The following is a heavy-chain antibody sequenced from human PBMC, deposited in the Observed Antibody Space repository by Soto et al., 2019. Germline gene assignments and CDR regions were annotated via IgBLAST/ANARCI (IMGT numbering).Heavy chain of an antibody. CDR1: GGTFGSYV. V-gene: IGHV1-69*01. CDR2: IIPIPGTA. CDR3: ARSQGSSTSLEIYYYYYYGMDV. Sequence: QVKLFKSGAEVKKPGSSVKVSCKASGGTFGSYVISWVRQAPGQGLGWLGGIIPIPGTATYAQKFRVRVTIAADESTSTAYMELSSLRSEDTAVYYCARSQGSSTSLEIYYYYYYGMDVWGQGTTVTVSS. D-gene: IGHD2-2*01. J-gene: IGHJ6*02.